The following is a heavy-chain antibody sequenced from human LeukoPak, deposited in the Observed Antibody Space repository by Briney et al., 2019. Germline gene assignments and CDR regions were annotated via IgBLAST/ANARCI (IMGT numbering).Heavy chain of an antibody. D-gene: IGHD2-8*01. CDR1: GFTFSNYW. J-gene: IGHJ4*02. V-gene: IGHV3-7*01. Sequence: GGSLRLSCAASGFTFSNYWMSWVRQAPGKGLEWVASVHQHGNEKYLVDSVRGRFTISRDNAKNSLYLQMSSLRAEDTAVYYCATLNGPLFEYWGQGTLVTVSS. CDR3: ATLNGPLFEY. CDR2: VHQHGNEK.